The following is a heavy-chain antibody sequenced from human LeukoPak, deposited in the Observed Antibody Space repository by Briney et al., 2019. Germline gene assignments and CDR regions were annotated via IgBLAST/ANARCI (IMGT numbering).Heavy chain of an antibody. CDR2: INPSGGST. D-gene: IGHD3-22*01. V-gene: IGHV1-46*01. CDR3: ARGETQGPYYYDSSGYHPPDY. J-gene: IGHJ4*02. CDR1: GYTFTSYY. Sequence: ASVKVSCKASGYTFTSYYMHWVRQAPGQGLEWMGIINPSGGSTSYAQKFQGRVTMTRDTSTSTVYMELSSLRSEDTAVYYCARGETQGPYYYDSSGYHPPDYWGQGTLVTVSS.